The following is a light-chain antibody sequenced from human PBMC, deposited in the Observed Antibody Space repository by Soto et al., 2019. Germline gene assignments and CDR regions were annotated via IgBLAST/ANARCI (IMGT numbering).Light chain of an antibody. CDR1: SNDAGGYDY. V-gene: IGLV2-14*03. CDR2: DVS. Sequence: QSALTQRASVSASPGQSITISCTGTSNDAGGYDYVSWYQQHPDKAPKLMIYDVSNRPSGVSSRFSGSKSGNTASLTISGLQAEDEADYYCSSYTTANTLNYVFGTGTKVTVL. J-gene: IGLJ1*01. CDR3: SSYTTANTLNYV.